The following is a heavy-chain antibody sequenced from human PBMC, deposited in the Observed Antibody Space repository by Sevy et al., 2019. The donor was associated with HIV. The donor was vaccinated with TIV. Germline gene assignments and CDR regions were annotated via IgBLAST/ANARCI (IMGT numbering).Heavy chain of an antibody. Sequence: GGSLRLSCAASGFTFSSYGMHWVRQAPGKGLEWVAVIWYDGSNKYYADSVKGRFTISSDNSKNTRYLQMNSLRAEDTAVYYCARGNYDFWSGYSHFDYWGQGTLVTVSS. V-gene: IGHV3-33*01. CDR3: ARGNYDFWSGYSHFDY. CDR2: IWYDGSNK. J-gene: IGHJ4*02. CDR1: GFTFSSYG. D-gene: IGHD3-3*01.